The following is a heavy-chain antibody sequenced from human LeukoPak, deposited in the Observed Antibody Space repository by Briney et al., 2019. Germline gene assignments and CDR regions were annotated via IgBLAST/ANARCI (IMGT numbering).Heavy chain of an antibody. CDR2: IIPSDGST. CDR3: ARDQGGGSTVAFVDY. CDR1: GYTFTTYY. Sequence: ASVKVSCKASGYTFTTYYIHWVRQAPGQGLEWMEMIIPSDGSTTYAQKFQGRVTMTRDTSASTVYLQLSSQTSEDTAVYYCARDQGGGSTVAFVDYWGQGTLVTVSS. J-gene: IGHJ4*02. V-gene: IGHV1-46*01. D-gene: IGHD3-10*01.